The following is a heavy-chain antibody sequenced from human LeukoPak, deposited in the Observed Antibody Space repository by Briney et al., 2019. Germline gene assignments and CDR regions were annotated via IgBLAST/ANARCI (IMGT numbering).Heavy chain of an antibody. CDR1: GGSISNKY. CDR3: ASEKDYYYDSVGYSVFDF. J-gene: IGHJ4*02. Sequence: PSETLSLTCSISGGSISNKYWSWIRQPLGKGLEWIGSIDYRGSTYHNPSLESRITISVGTSKNQFSLKLSSVTAADTAVYYCASEKDYYYDSVGYSVFDFWGQGTLVTVSS. D-gene: IGHD3-22*01. V-gene: IGHV4-59*12. CDR2: IDYRGST.